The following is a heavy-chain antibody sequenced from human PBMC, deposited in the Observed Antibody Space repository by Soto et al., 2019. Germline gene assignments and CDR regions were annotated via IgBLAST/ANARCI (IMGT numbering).Heavy chain of an antibody. CDR3: AHRRQWCSSTSCYGLFDY. D-gene: IGHD2-2*01. J-gene: IGHJ4*02. CDR1: GFSLSTSGVG. CDR2: IYWDDDK. Sequence: SGPTLVKPTQTLTLTCTFSGFSLSTSGVGVGWIRQPPGKALEWLALIYWDDDKRYSPSLKSRLTITKDTSKNQVVLTMTNMDPVDTATYYCAHRRQWCSSTSCYGLFDYWGQGTLVTVSS. V-gene: IGHV2-5*02.